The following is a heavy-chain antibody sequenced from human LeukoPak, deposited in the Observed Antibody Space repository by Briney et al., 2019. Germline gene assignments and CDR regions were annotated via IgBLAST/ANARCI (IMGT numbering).Heavy chain of an antibody. D-gene: IGHD6-13*01. CDR3: ARDLAAAHFDY. CDR1: GFTFSSYA. J-gene: IGHJ4*02. Sequence: GGSLRLSCAASGFTFSSYAMSWVRQAPGKGLEWVSSISSSSSYIYYADSVKGRFTISRDNAKNSLYLQMNSLRAEDTAVYYCARDLAAAHFDYWGQGTLVTVSS. CDR2: ISSSSSYI. V-gene: IGHV3-21*01.